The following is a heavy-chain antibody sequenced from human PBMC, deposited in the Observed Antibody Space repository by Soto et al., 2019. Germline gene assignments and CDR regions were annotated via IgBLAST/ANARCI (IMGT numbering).Heavy chain of an antibody. CDR2: IYYSGST. V-gene: IGHV4-59*12. D-gene: IGHD5-18*01. Sequence: QVQLQESGPGLVKPSETLSLTCTVSGGSISSYYWSWIRQPPGKGLEWIGYIYYSGSTNYNPALKSRVTISVDTSKNQFSLKLSSVTAADAAVYYCASRYGSFFDYWGQGTLVTVSS. CDR1: GGSISSYY. CDR3: ASRYGSFFDY. J-gene: IGHJ4*02.